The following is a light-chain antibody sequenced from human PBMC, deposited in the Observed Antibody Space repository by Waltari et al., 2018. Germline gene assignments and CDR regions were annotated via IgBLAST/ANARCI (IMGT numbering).Light chain of an antibody. J-gene: IGLJ3*02. CDR2: STS. Sequence: QTVVTQEPSLTVSPGGTVTPTCPSSTGTVTSVYYPNWFQQKPGQAPRALIYSTSNKYSWTPDRFSGSLLGGKAALTLSGVQPEDEAEYYCLLYYGGAGVFGGGTKLTVL. V-gene: IGLV7-43*01. CDR3: LLYYGGAGV. CDR1: TGTVTSVYY.